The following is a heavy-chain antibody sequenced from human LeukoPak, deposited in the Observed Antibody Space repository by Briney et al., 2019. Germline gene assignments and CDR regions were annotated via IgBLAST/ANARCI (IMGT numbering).Heavy chain of an antibody. CDR2: ISAYNGNT. J-gene: IGHJ5*02. Sequence: GPSVKVSCKASGYTFTRYYIHWVRQAPGQGLEWMGWISAYNGNTNYAQKLQGRVTMTTDTSTSTAYMELRSLRSDDTAVYYCARDPFPTTKSPPIGSSSWYAWFDPWGQGTLVTVSS. V-gene: IGHV1-18*04. CDR1: GYTFTRYY. CDR3: ARDPFPTTKSPPIGSSSWYAWFDP. D-gene: IGHD6-13*01.